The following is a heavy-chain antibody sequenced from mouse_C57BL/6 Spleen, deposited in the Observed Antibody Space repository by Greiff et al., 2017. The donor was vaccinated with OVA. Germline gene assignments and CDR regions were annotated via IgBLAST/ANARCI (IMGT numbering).Heavy chain of an antibody. CDR2: ISSGGDYI. CDR3: TRATISEAMDY. V-gene: IGHV5-9-1*02. CDR1: GFTFSSYA. Sequence: EVKVEESGEGLVKPGGSLKLSCAASGFTFSSYAMSWVRQTPEKRLEWVAYISSGGDYIYYADTVKGRFTISRDNARNTLYLQMSSLKSEDTAMYYCTRATISEAMDYWGQGTSVTVSS. J-gene: IGHJ4*01.